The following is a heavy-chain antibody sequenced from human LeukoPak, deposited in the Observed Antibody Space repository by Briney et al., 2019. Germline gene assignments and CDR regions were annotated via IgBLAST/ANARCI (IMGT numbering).Heavy chain of an antibody. V-gene: IGHV4-59*01. CDR3: ARGYSTSSAVERFDT. D-gene: IGHD6-6*01. J-gene: IGHJ5*02. Sequence: SETLSLTCTVSGGSMSTYSWSWIRQPPGKGLEWIGYIYDRGSTNYNPSLKSRVSISIDTSKNQFSLELSSVTAADTAVYYCARGYSTSSAVERFDTWGRGTLVTVSS. CDR1: GGSMSTYS. CDR2: IYDRGST.